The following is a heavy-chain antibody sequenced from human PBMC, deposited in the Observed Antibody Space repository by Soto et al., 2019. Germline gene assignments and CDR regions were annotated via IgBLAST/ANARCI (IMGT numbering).Heavy chain of an antibody. CDR1: GGSITSDYSC. D-gene: IGHD3-10*01. Sequence: SETLSLTCTVSGGSITSDYSCWSWIRQPPGEGLEWIGHIFDSGTTYTNPSLRSQVAISLDTSKNHFSLTLSSVTAADTAVYYCTADSRQLFGGVWFDYWGQGTLVTVSS. CDR2: IFDSGTT. V-gene: IGHV4-30-4*01. CDR3: TADSRQLFGGVWFDY. J-gene: IGHJ4*02.